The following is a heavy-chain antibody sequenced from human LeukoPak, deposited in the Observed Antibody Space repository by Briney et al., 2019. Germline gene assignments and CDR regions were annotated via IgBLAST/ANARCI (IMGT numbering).Heavy chain of an antibody. Sequence: GGSLRLSCAASGFTFSSYSMNWVRQAPGKGLEWVSSISSSSSYIYYADSVKGRFTISRDNAKNSLYLQVNRLRAEDTAVYYCARDRSARLVYYYGMDVWGQGTTVTVSS. CDR2: ISSSSSYI. D-gene: IGHD6-6*01. V-gene: IGHV3-21*01. CDR3: ARDRSARLVYYYGMDV. J-gene: IGHJ6*02. CDR1: GFTFSSYS.